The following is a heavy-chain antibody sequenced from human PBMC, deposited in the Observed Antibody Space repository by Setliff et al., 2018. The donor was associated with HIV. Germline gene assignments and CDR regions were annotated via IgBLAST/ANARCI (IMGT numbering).Heavy chain of an antibody. Sequence: ASVKVSCKTSGHTFTGYYMHWVRQAPGEGLERMGQINPNSGGTEYALKFQGRVTLTRDTSIGTAYMELTSLRSDDTAVYYCARGGVILTGYSHFDYWGQGTLVTVSS. CDR2: INPNSGGT. CDR1: GHTFTGYY. CDR3: ARGGVILTGYSHFDY. V-gene: IGHV1-2*06. J-gene: IGHJ4*02. D-gene: IGHD3-9*01.